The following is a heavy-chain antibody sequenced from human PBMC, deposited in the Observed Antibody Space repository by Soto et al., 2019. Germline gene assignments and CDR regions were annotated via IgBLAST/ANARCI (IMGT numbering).Heavy chain of an antibody. V-gene: IGHV3-23*01. D-gene: IGHD3-3*01. J-gene: IGHJ6*03. CDR2: ISGSGGST. CDR1: GFTFSSYA. CDR3: AKEAHYEFWSGGAYYYMDV. Sequence: GGSLRLSCAASGFTFSSYAMSWVRQAPGKGLEWVSAISGSGGSTYYADSVKGRFTISRDNSKNTLYLQMNSLRAEDTAVYYCAKEAHYEFWSGGAYYYMDVWGKGTTVTVSS.